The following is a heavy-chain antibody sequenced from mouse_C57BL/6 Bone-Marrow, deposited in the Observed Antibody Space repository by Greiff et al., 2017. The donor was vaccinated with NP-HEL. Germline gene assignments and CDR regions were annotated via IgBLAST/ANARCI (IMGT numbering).Heavy chain of an antibody. Sequence: EVKLLESGGGLVQPGGSLKLSCAASGIDFSRYWMSWVRRAPGKGLEWIGDINPDSSTINYAPSLKDKFIISRDNAKNTLYLQMSKVRSEDTAIYYGARPRYYGSRYYFDYWGQGTTLTVSS. CDR1: GIDFSRYW. V-gene: IGHV4-1*01. J-gene: IGHJ2*01. CDR3: ARPRYYGSRYYFDY. CDR2: INPDSSTI. D-gene: IGHD1-1*01.